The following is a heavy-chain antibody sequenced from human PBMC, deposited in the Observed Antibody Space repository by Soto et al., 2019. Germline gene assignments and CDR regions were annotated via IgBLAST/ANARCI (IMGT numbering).Heavy chain of an antibody. CDR2: IDPSDSQT. V-gene: IGHV5-10-1*01. Sequence: GESLKISCKGSGYSFAGYWITWVRQKPGKGLEWMGRIDPSDSQTYYSPSFRGHVTISVTKSITTVFLQWSSLRASDTAMYYCARQIYDSDNGPNFQYYFDSWGQGTQVTVYS. J-gene: IGHJ4*02. D-gene: IGHD3-22*01. CDR1: GYSFAGYW. CDR3: ARQIYDSDNGPNFQYYFDS.